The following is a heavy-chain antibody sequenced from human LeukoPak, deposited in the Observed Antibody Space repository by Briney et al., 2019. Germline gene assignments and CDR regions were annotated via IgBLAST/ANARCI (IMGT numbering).Heavy chain of an antibody. CDR1: GGSISSYY. J-gene: IGHJ4*02. CDR3: ARDSAAGTPFDY. CDR2: IYSSGST. Sequence: SETLSLTCTVSGGSISSYYWSWIRQPPGKGLEWIGYIYSSGSTDYNPSLKSRVTISVDTSKNQFSLKLSSVTAADTAVYYCARDSAAGTPFDYWGQGTLVTVSS. V-gene: IGHV4-59*01. D-gene: IGHD6-13*01.